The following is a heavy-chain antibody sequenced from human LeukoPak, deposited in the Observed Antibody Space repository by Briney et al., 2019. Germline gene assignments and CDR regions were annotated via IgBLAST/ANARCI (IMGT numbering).Heavy chain of an antibody. CDR2: TSTAGQT. V-gene: IGHV3-66*01. CDR1: GLTVRTNY. CDR3: ARERLGLDV. Sequence: GGSLRLSCAASGLTVRTNYMHWVRQSPGKGLEWVSVTSTAGQTYYADSVKARFIVSRDTSNNTLSLQMNNLRVDDTAVYYCARERLGLDVWGQGTTVTVSS. J-gene: IGHJ6*02. D-gene: IGHD6-19*01.